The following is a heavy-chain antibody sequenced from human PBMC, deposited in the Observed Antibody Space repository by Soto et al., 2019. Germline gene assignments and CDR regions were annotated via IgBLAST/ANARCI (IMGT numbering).Heavy chain of an antibody. Sequence: PWWSLRLSRPASVFTFSSYAMSWFRQAPGKGLDWVSVISGSGGITYSADSVKGRLTISRDNSKNILYLQMNSLRAEDTAVYYCAKGITDTGGYYYYSMDVWGQGTAVTVSS. D-gene: IGHD3-16*01. CDR2: ISGSGGIT. J-gene: IGHJ6*02. CDR3: AKGITDTGGYYYYSMDV. V-gene: IGHV3-23*01. CDR1: VFTFSSYA.